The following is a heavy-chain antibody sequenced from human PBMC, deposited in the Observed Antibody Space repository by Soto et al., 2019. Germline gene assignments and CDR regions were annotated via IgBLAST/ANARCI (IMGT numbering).Heavy chain of an antibody. CDR2: IWYDGSNK. J-gene: IGHJ6*02. CDR3: ARDRGWGGDYYYCMDV. V-gene: IGHV3-33*01. D-gene: IGHD3-16*01. CDR1: GFTFSSYG. Sequence: QVQLVESGGGVVQPGRSLRLSCAASGFTFSSYGMHWVRQAPGKGLEWVAVIWYDGSNKYYADSVKGRFTISRDNSKKTLYLQMNSLRAEDTAVYYCARDRGWGGDYYYCMDVWGQGTTVTVSS.